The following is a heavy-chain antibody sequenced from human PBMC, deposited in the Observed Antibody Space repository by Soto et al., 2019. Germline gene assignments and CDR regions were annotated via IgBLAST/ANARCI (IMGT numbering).Heavy chain of an antibody. Sequence: QVRLVQSGAEVKKTESSVKVSCEASGTTFSNFAIGWVRQAPGQGLEWMGGIILPFGTPNYAQKFQGRVTISAHESMTTVYMELRGLRSGDTAVYYSVRGTDYEGYFDYWGQGTLVTSSS. J-gene: IGHJ4*02. V-gene: IGHV1-69*12. CDR3: VRGTDYEGYFDY. D-gene: IGHD3-22*01. CDR1: GTTFSNFA. CDR2: IILPFGTP.